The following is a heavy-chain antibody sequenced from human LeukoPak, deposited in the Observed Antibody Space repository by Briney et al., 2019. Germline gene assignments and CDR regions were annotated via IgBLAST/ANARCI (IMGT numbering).Heavy chain of an antibody. J-gene: IGHJ4*02. D-gene: IGHD3-10*01. V-gene: IGHV3-7*01. CDR3: AKLAKYFYGSETFYFFEH. CDR2: INQDGTEK. Sequence: PGGSLRLSCVASGFSFNTYWMSWVRQAPGKGLEWVANINQDGTEKYYVDSVKGRFTISRDYGKNSLYLQMNSLRVEDTAVYYCAKLAKYFYGSETFYFFEHWGQGTPVTASS. CDR1: GFSFNTYW.